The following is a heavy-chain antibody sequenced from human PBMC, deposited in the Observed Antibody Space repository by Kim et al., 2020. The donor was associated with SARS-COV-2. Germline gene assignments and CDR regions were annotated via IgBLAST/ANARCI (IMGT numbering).Heavy chain of an antibody. V-gene: IGHV4-59*01. CDR3: ASSGDDSSGYYLGFDP. Sequence: SETLSLTCTVSGGSISSYYWSWIRQPPGKGLEWIGYIYYSGSTNYNPSLKSRVTISVDTSKNQFSLKLSSVTAADTAVYYCASSGDDSSGYYLGFDPWGQGTLVTVSS. J-gene: IGHJ5*02. D-gene: IGHD3-22*01. CDR1: GGSISSYY. CDR2: IYYSGST.